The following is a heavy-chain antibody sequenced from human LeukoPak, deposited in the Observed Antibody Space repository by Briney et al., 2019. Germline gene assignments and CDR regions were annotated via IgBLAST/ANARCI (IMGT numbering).Heavy chain of an antibody. CDR1: GYXFTSYW. CDR2: IYPGDSDT. D-gene: IGHD6-6*01. CDR3: ARGIAARPPYYYYGMDV. J-gene: IGHJ6*02. Sequence: GESLQISCNGSGYXFTSYWICWVRQMPGKGLEWTGTIYPGDSDTRYSPSFQGQVTISADKSISTAYLQWSSLKASDTAMYYCARGIAARPPYYYYGMDVWGQGTTVTVSS. V-gene: IGHV5-51*01.